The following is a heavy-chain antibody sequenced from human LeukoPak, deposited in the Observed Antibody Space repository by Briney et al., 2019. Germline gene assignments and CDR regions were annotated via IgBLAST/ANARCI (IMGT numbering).Heavy chain of an antibody. D-gene: IGHD5-24*01. Sequence: SETLSLPCAVYGGSFSGYYWSWIRQSPGKGLEWIGEINHSGSTNYTPSLKSRVTISVDTSKSQFSLKLSSVTAADTAVYYCARGTEMATILFDYWGQGTLVTVSS. J-gene: IGHJ4*02. CDR2: INHSGST. V-gene: IGHV4-34*01. CDR1: GGSFSGYY. CDR3: ARGTEMATILFDY.